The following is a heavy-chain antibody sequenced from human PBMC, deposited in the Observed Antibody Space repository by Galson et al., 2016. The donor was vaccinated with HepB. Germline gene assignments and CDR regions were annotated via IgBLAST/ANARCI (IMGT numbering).Heavy chain of an antibody. CDR3: TRGTTPGDILTGYYSETFDY. CDR2: IIPFFGTA. CDR1: GGTFSRYA. Sequence: SVKVSCKASGGTFSRYAISWVRQAPGQGLEWMGGIIPFFGTAEYAQKFHGRVTITADESTSTAYLELSSLRSEDTAVYYCTRGTTPGDILTGYYSETFDYWGQGTLVTVSS. J-gene: IGHJ4*02. V-gene: IGHV1-69*13. D-gene: IGHD3-9*01.